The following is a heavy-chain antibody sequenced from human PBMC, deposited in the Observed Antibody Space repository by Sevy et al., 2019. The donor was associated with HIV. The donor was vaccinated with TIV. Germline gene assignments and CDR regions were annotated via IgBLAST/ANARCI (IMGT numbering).Heavy chain of an antibody. V-gene: IGHV3-33*01. CDR1: GFTFSSYG. CDR2: IWYDGSNK. D-gene: IGHD5-12*01. CDR3: AREVATWHPGDY. Sequence: GALRLSCAASGFTFSSYGMHWVRQAPGKGLEWVAVIWYDGSNKYYADSVKGRFTISRDNSKNTLYLQMNSLRAEDTAVYYCAREVATWHPGDYWGQGTLVTVSS. J-gene: IGHJ4*02.